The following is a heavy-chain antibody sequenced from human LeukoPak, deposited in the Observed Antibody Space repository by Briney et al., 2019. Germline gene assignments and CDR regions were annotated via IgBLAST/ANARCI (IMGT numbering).Heavy chain of an antibody. Sequence: PGGSLRLSCAASGFTFSSYWMSWVRQAPGKGLEGVADIKKDGSEKYYVDSVKGGFTISRDNAKNSLYLQMNSLRAEDTAVYYCAREPKLGYSYGYDYWGQGTLVTVSS. D-gene: IGHD5-18*01. J-gene: IGHJ4*02. V-gene: IGHV3-7*01. CDR3: AREPKLGYSYGYDY. CDR1: GFTFSSYW. CDR2: IKKDGSEK.